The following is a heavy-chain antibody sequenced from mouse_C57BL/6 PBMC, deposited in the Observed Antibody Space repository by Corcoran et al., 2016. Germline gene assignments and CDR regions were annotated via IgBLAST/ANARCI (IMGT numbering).Heavy chain of an antibody. CDR1: GYTFTDYY. CDR3: ARTFAY. CDR2: INPNNGGT. Sequence: EVQLQQSGPELVKPGASVKISCKASGYTFTDYYMNWVKQSHGKSLEWIGDINPNNGGTSYNQKFKGKATVTVDKSSSTAYMELRSLTSEDSAVEECARTFAYWGQGTLVTVSA. V-gene: IGHV1-26*01. J-gene: IGHJ3*01.